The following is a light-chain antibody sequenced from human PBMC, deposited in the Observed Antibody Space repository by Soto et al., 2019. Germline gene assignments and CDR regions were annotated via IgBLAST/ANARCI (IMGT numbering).Light chain of an antibody. J-gene: IGKJ5*01. CDR3: QQYHKWPIT. CDR1: QSVSSN. CDR2: DAS. Sequence: EMMLTPSPCTVSLSQGERATLSCRASQSVSSNLAWHQQKPGQAPRILMYDASTRATGIPARFSGSGSGTEFTLTISSLQSEDFAVYYCQQYHKWPITFGQGTRLEIK. V-gene: IGKV3-15*01.